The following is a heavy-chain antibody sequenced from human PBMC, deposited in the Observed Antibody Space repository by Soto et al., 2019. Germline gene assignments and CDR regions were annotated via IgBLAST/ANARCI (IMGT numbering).Heavy chain of an antibody. Sequence: GGSLRLSCAASGFTFSTYAMSWVRQAPGKGLEWVSTISVSGNTTFYADTVKGRFTISRDNSKNTLCLQMNSLGAEDTAIYYCAKRGFCSGTNCFSSLNYWGQGILVTVSS. CDR1: GFTFSTYA. D-gene: IGHD2-2*01. V-gene: IGHV3-23*01. CDR3: AKRGFCSGTNCFSSLNY. CDR2: ISVSGNTT. J-gene: IGHJ4*02.